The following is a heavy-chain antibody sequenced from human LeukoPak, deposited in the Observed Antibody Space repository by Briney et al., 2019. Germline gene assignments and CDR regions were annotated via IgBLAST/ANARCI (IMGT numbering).Heavy chain of an antibody. CDR3: ARGRAVAPNYYYCGMDV. J-gene: IGHJ6*02. CDR2: INHSGGT. V-gene: IGHV4-34*01. D-gene: IGHD2-15*01. Sequence: PSETLSLTCAVYGGSLSGYYWRGISQSPGKGREWSGEINHSGGTNYNASLTSRGTISVETSKKQFSLKLNSVTAADTAVYSCARGRAVAPNYYYCGMDVWGRGTTVTVSS. CDR1: GGSLSGYY.